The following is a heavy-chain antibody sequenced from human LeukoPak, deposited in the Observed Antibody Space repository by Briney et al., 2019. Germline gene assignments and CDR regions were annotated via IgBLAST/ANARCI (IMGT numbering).Heavy chain of an antibody. V-gene: IGHV1-2*06. Sequence: GASVKVSCKASGYTFTGYYMHWVRQAPGQGVEWMGRINPDSGGTNYAPKFQGRVTMTRDTSISTAYMELSRLRSDDTAVYYCARESSSTGVDYWGQGTLVTVSS. J-gene: IGHJ4*02. D-gene: IGHD1-26*01. CDR1: GYTFTGYY. CDR2: INPDSGGT. CDR3: ARESSSTGVDY.